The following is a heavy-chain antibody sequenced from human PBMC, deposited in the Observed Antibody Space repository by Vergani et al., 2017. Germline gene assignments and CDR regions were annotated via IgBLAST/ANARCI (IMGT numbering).Heavy chain of an antibody. CDR2: IDHTGRP. CDR3: ARVNTETSGHLYYYYYMDV. Sequence: QVQLQQWGGGLLKPSETLSLTCVVNGGSFTSYHWTWIRQSPGEGLEWVGDIDHTGRPDYNPSLKSRLTMSVDKSRNQFSLMLNSVTATDTAIYFCARVNTETSGHLYYYYYMDVWGQGTAVTVS. CDR1: GGSFTSYH. D-gene: IGHD4-11*01. J-gene: IGHJ6*03. V-gene: IGHV4-34*01.